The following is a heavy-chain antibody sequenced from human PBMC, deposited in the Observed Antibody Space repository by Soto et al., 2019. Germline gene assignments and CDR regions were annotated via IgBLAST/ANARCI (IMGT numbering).Heavy chain of an antibody. CDR2: ISSSSSYI. V-gene: IGHV3-21*01. CDR3: ARDNMEEQWLVLGWFDP. D-gene: IGHD6-19*01. CDR1: GFTFSSYS. J-gene: IGHJ5*02. Sequence: EVQLVESGGGLVKPGGSLRLSCAASGFTFSSYSMNWVRQAPGKGLEWVSSISSSSSYIYYADSVKGRFTISRDNAKNSLYLQMNSLRAEDTAVYYCARDNMEEQWLVLGWFDPWGQGTLVTVSS.